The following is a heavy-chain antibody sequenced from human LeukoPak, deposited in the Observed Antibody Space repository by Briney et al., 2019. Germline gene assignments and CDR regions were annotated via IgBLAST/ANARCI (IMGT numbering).Heavy chain of an antibody. Sequence: VKVSCTASGGTFSSYAISWVRQAPGQGLEWMGGXIPIFGTANYAQKFQGRVTITADESTSTAYMELSSLRSEDTAVYYCARLHVDTAMVTGFFDYWGQGTLVTVSS. CDR1: GGTFSSYA. J-gene: IGHJ4*02. CDR2: XIPIFGTA. D-gene: IGHD5-18*01. CDR3: ARLHVDTAMVTGFFDY. V-gene: IGHV1-69*13.